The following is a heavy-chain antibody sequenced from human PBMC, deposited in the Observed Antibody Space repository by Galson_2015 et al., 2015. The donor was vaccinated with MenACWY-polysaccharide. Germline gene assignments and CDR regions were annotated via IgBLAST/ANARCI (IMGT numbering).Heavy chain of an antibody. Sequence: SLRLSCAASGFTFSSYSMNWVRQAPGKGLEWVSSISSSSSYIYYADSVKGRFTISRDSAKNSLYLQMNSLRAEDTAVYYCASGYYAGGYYFDYWGQGTLVTVSS. CDR3: ASGYYAGGYYFDY. J-gene: IGHJ4*02. CDR2: ISSSSSYI. CDR1: GFTFSSYS. V-gene: IGHV3-21*01. D-gene: IGHD2-2*01.